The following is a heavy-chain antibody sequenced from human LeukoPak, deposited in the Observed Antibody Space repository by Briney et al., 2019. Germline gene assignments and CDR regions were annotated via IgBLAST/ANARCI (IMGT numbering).Heavy chain of an antibody. V-gene: IGHV4-59*01. CDR3: ARRGYYYDRSGYYYFDY. CDR1: GGSISSYY. Sequence: KPSETLSLTCTASGGSISSYYWGWIRQPPGKGLEWIGDVHHSGSTDYIPSLKSRVTISVDTSKNQFSLKLSSVTAADTALYYCARRGYYYDRSGYYYFDYWGQGTLVTVSS. CDR2: VHHSGST. J-gene: IGHJ4*02. D-gene: IGHD3-22*01.